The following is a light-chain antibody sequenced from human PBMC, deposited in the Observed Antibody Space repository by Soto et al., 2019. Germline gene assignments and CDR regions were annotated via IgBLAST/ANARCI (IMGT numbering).Light chain of an antibody. CDR2: GAS. CDR1: QSVGSN. J-gene: IGKJ5*01. CDR3: QQYNTWPIT. V-gene: IGKV3-15*01. Sequence: EIVMTQSPVTLSVSPGERVTLSCRASQSVGSNFAWYQQKPGQAPRLLIYGASTRAADIPARFSGSGSGTDFTLTISRLQSEDFVIYYCQQYNTWPITFGQGTRLEIK.